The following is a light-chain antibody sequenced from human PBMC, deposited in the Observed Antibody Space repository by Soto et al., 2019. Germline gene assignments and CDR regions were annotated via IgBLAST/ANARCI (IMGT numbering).Light chain of an antibody. J-gene: IGKJ1*01. Sequence: TKSPVALSLSPGARATLSCRSSQSVSSYLAWYQQKPGQAPRLLIYGASTRATGIPARFSGSGSGTDFTLTISRLEPEDFAVYYCQQYGSIPWPFCQGPKVAI. CDR3: QQYGSIPWP. CDR1: QSVSSY. CDR2: GAS. V-gene: IGKV3-20*01.